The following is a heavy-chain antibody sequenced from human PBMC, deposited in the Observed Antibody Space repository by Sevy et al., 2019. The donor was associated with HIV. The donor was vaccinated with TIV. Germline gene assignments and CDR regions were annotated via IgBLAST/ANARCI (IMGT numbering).Heavy chain of an antibody. CDR1: GGSISSSDSY. V-gene: IGHV4-30-4*01. D-gene: IGHD5-18*01. CDR3: ASKHAYSHGPFVY. Sequence: SETLSLTCTVSGGSISSSDSYWSWIRQPPGKGLEWIGYIHYSGGTYYNPFLKSRVAMSVDTSEKQFSLKLSFLTAADTAVYYCASKHAYSHGPFVYWGQGTLVTASS. J-gene: IGHJ4*02. CDR2: IHYSGGT.